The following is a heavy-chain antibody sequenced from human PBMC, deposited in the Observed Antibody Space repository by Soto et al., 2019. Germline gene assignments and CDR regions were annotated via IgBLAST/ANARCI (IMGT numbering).Heavy chain of an antibody. Sequence: NPSETLSLTCAVSGYSISSGYYWGWIRQPPGKGLEWIGSIYHSGSTYYNPSLKSRVTISVDTSKNQFSLKLSSVTAADTAVYYCARAAGGGYCSGGSCYSRAFDIWGQGTMVTVSS. V-gene: IGHV4-38-2*01. CDR3: ARAAGGGYCSGGSCYSRAFDI. D-gene: IGHD2-15*01. CDR2: IYHSGST. CDR1: GYSISSGYY. J-gene: IGHJ3*02.